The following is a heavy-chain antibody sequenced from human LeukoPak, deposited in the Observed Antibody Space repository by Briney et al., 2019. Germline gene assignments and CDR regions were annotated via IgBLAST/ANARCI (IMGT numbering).Heavy chain of an antibody. V-gene: IGHV4-59*01. J-gene: IGHJ4*02. D-gene: IGHD3-22*01. CDR3: ARLHYDSSGYYYFDY. CDR1: GVSISSYY. CDR2: IYHSGST. Sequence: SETLSLTCTVSGVSISSYYCSWIRQPPGKGLEWIGYIYHSGSTNYNPSLKSRVTISVDTSKNQFSLKLSSVTAADTAVYYCARLHYDSSGYYYFDYWGQGTQVTVSS.